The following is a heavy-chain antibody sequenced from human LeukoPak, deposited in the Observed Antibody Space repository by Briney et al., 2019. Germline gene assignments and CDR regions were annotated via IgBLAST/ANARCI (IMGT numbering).Heavy chain of an antibody. D-gene: IGHD3-22*01. Sequence: ASVKVSCKASGYTFTGYYMHWVRQAPGQGLEWMGWINPDSGGTNYAQKFQGWVTMTRDTSISTAYMELSRLRSDDTAVYYCARDRESDSGYYYFDYWSQGTLVTVSS. CDR3: ARDRESDSGYYYFDY. J-gene: IGHJ4*02. V-gene: IGHV1-2*04. CDR2: INPDSGGT. CDR1: GYTFTGYY.